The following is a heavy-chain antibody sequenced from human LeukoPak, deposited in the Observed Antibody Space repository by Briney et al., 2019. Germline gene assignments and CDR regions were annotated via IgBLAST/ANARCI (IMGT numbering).Heavy chain of an antibody. CDR1: GFTFSSYG. V-gene: IGHV3-30*03. CDR2: ISYDGSNK. Sequence: PGGSLRLSRAASGFTFSSYGMHWVRQAPGKGLGWVAVISYDGSNKYYADSVKGRFTISRDNSKNTLYLQMNSLRAEDTAVYYCATDQIAVGPCWGQGTLVTVSS. CDR3: ATDQIAVGPC. D-gene: IGHD6-19*01. J-gene: IGHJ4*02.